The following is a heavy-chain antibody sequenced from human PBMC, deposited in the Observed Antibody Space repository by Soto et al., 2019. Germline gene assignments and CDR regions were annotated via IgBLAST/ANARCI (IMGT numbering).Heavy chain of an antibody. CDR2: ISSSSSYI. CDR1: GFTFSSYS. D-gene: IGHD3-22*01. Sequence: GGSLRLSCAASGFTFSSYSMNWVRQAPGKGLEWLSSISSSSSYIYYADSVKGRFTISRDNAKNSLYLQMNSLRAEDTAVYYCARAFWDDSSGPYNWFDPWGQGTLVTVSS. V-gene: IGHV3-21*01. J-gene: IGHJ5*02. CDR3: ARAFWDDSSGPYNWFDP.